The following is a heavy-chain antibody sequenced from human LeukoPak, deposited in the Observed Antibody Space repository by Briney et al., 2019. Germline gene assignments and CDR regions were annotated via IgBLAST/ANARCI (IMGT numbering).Heavy chain of an antibody. J-gene: IGHJ4*02. CDR2: ISGSGGST. V-gene: IGHV3-23*01. CDR1: GFTFSSYA. CDR3: AKVKSKLAAAGYYFDY. Sequence: GGSLRLSRAASGFTFSSYAMSWVRQAPGKGLEWVSAISGSGGSTYYADSVKGRFTISRDNSKNTLYLQMNSLRAEDTAVYYCAKVKSKLAAAGYYFDYWGQGTLVTVSS. D-gene: IGHD6-13*01.